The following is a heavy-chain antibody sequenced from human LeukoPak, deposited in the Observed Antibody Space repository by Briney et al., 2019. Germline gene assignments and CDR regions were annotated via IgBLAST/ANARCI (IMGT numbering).Heavy chain of an antibody. J-gene: IGHJ4*02. CDR2: ISYNGKT. D-gene: IGHD1-1*01. V-gene: IGHV4-59*01. Sequence: SETLSFTCTASGGSMSSYYWMWIRQPPGTGLEWIGSISYNGKTNHNPSLKSRVTISVDTSKNQFSLKLSSVTAADTAVYYCTRVGPSLHWNPDYWGQGTLVTVSS. CDR3: TRVGPSLHWNPDY. CDR1: GGSMSSYY.